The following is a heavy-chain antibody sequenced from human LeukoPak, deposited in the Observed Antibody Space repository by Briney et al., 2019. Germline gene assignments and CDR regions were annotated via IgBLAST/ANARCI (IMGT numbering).Heavy chain of an antibody. CDR3: VKEYDFWHEEGNWFDP. Sequence: GGSLRLSCLASGFTFGTHSMSWVRQGPGKALEWLSAISSDDTAYYADSVKGRFIVSRDNSKNTVYLQLNSLRAEDTAIYFCVKEYDFWHEEGNWFDPWGQGTLVTVSS. J-gene: IGHJ5*02. CDR2: ISSDDTA. V-gene: IGHV3-23*01. D-gene: IGHD3-3*01. CDR1: GFTFGTHS.